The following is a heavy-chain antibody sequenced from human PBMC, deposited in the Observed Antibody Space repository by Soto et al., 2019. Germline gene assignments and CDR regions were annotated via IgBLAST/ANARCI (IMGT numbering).Heavy chain of an antibody. CDR3: AKDLVGATAY. Sequence: QVQLVESGGGVVQPGRSLRLSCAASGFTFSSYGMHWVRQAPGKGLEWVAVISYDGSNKYYADSVKGRFTISRDNSKNTLYLQMNSLRAEDTAVYYCAKDLVGATAYWGQGTLVTVSS. D-gene: IGHD1-26*01. V-gene: IGHV3-30*18. CDR2: ISYDGSNK. CDR1: GFTFSSYG. J-gene: IGHJ4*02.